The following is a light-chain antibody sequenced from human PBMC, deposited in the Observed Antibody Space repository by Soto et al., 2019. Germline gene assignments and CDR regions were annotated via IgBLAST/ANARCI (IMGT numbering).Light chain of an antibody. CDR1: KSVGGD. V-gene: IGKV3-11*01. CDR2: DAS. J-gene: IGKJ1*01. Sequence: IVLTQSPATLSLAPMRLASRSFRASKSVGGDLVWYQQHPGQAPRLLIYDASNRATGIPPRFSGSGSGTDFTLTISSLEPEDFAVYYCQQRTNWPWTFGQGTKVDI. CDR3: QQRTNWPWT.